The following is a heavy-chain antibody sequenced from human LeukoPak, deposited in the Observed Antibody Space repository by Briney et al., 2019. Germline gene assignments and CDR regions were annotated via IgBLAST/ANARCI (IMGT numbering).Heavy chain of an antibody. V-gene: IGHV3-11*04. CDR1: GFTFSDYY. Sequence: GGSPRLSCAASGFTFSDYYMSWIRQTPGKGPEWVSCISSSVSTIYYADSVKGRFPISRDNAKNSLYLQMNSLRAEDTAVYYCARVRSGWYTFDSWGQGTLVTVSS. D-gene: IGHD6-19*01. CDR2: ISSSVSTI. CDR3: ARVRSGWYTFDS. J-gene: IGHJ4*02.